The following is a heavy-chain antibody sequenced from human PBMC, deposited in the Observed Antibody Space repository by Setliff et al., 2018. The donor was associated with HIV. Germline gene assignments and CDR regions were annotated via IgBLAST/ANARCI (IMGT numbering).Heavy chain of an antibody. CDR1: GGSISSYY. D-gene: IGHD3-10*01. V-gene: IGHV4-59*12. Sequence: SETLSLTCTVSGGSISSYYWSWIRQPPGKGLEWIGYIYHSGSTFYNPSLKSRVTISVDRSKNQFSLKLSSVTAADTAVYYCARDPGGMDVWGQGTTVTVSS. CDR2: IYHSGST. CDR3: ARDPGGMDV. J-gene: IGHJ6*02.